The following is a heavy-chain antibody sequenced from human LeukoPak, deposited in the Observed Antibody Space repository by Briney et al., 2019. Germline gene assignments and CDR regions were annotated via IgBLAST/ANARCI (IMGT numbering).Heavy chain of an antibody. J-gene: IGHJ4*02. CDR3: ARDGTYSRGGSCYFDY. V-gene: IGHV1-46*01. Sequence: ASVKVSSKASGCTFISYYMNWVRQAPGQGLQGMGIINPSGGSTSYAQKFQGRVTMTRDTSTSTVYMELSSLRSEDTDVYFCARDGTYSRGGSCYFDYWGQATLVTVSS. CDR2: INPSGGST. D-gene: IGHD2-15*01. CDR1: GCTFISYY.